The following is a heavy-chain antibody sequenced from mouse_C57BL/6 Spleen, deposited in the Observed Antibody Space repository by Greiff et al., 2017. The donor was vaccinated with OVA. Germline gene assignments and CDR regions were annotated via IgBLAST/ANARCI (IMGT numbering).Heavy chain of an antibody. CDR2: ISYDGSN. V-gene: IGHV3-6*01. CDR1: GYSITSGYY. CDR3: ARADYYGSSPAWFAY. Sequence: ESGPGLVKPSQSLSLTCSVTGYSITSGYYWHWIRQFPGNKLEWMGYISYDGSNNYNPSLKNRISITRDTSKNQFFLKLNSVTTEDTATYYCARADYYGSSPAWFAYWGQGTLVTVSA. J-gene: IGHJ3*01. D-gene: IGHD1-1*01.